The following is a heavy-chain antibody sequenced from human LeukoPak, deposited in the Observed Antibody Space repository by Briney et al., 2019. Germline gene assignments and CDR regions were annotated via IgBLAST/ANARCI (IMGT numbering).Heavy chain of an antibody. D-gene: IGHD3-3*01. J-gene: IGHJ4*02. CDR3: ARATSYYDFWSGYLEY. CDR1: GFTFSSYG. CDR2: IWYDGSNK. V-gene: IGHV3-33*01. Sequence: GGPLSLSCAASGFTFSSYGMHWVRQPPAKGLEWWAVIWYDGSNKYYADSVKGRFTISRDNSKNALYLQMNSLRAEDTAVYYCARATSYYDFWSGYLEYWGQGTLVTVSS.